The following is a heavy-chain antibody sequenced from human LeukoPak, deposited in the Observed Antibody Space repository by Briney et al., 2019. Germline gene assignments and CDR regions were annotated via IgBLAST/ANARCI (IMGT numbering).Heavy chain of an antibody. Sequence: SETLSLTCTVSGGSISSSSYYWGWIRQPPGKGLEWIGEIYHSGSTNYNPSLKSRVTISVDKSKNQFSLKLSSVTAADTAVYYCARDAAAGTVYWGQGTLVTVSS. V-gene: IGHV4-39*07. CDR2: IYHSGST. D-gene: IGHD6-13*01. J-gene: IGHJ4*02. CDR3: ARDAAAGTVY. CDR1: GGSISSSSYY.